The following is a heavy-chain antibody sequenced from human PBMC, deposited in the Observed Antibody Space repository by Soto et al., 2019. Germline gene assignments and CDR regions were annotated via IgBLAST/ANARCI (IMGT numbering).Heavy chain of an antibody. D-gene: IGHD5-12*01. CDR1: GYTFTSHD. CDR2: INVGNGIA. V-gene: IGHV1-3*01. J-gene: IGHJ3*02. Sequence: QVQLVQSGAEVKKPGASVKLSCKASGYTFTSHDIHWVRQAPGERLHRMGWINVGNGIAKYSQRFQGRVTITRDTSASTVYMDLSSLTFEDTAVYYCAVLGYPPHEDFDIWGQGTLVTVSS. CDR3: AVLGYPPHEDFDI.